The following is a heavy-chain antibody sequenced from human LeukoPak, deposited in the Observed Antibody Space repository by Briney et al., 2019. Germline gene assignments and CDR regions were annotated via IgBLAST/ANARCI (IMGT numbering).Heavy chain of an antibody. CDR2: IWFDGSNI. V-gene: IGHV3-33*06. CDR3: AKEGGYDFWSGYGQPYYFDY. CDR1: GFTFSHYG. Sequence: PGGSLRLSCATSGFTFSHYGMHWVRQAPGKGLEWAAIIWFDGSNINYADSVKGRFTISRDNSKNTLYLQMNSLRAEDTAVYYCAKEGGYDFWSGYGQPYYFDYWGQGTLVTVSS. D-gene: IGHD3-3*01. J-gene: IGHJ4*02.